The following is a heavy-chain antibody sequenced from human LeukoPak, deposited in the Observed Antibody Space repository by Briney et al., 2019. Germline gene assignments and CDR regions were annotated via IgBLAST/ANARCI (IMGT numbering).Heavy chain of an antibody. CDR3: ARDVVPAAIVNWFDP. J-gene: IGHJ5*02. D-gene: IGHD2-2*01. Sequence: GASVKVSCKASGGTFSSYAISWVRQAPGQGLEWMGGIIPIFGTANYAQKFQGRVTITADESTSTAYMELSSLRSEDTAVYYCARDVVPAAIVNWFDPWGQGILVTVSS. CDR1: GGTFSSYA. V-gene: IGHV1-69*13. CDR2: IIPIFGTA.